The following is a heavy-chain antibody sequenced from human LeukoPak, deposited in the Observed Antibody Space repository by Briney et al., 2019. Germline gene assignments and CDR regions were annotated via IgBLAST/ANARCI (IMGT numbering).Heavy chain of an antibody. CDR3: ARGWISGDVSEYYFEI. D-gene: IGHD5/OR15-5a*01. CDR1: GYTFTSYD. Sequence: ASVKVSCKASGYTFTSYDINWVRQAPGQGLEWMGWMGARHGYTGSAQRFQGRITMTRDTSINTAYMEVSSLTSDDTAVYYCARGWISGDVSEYYFEIWGQGTLVTVSS. CDR2: MGARHGYT. V-gene: IGHV1-8*01. J-gene: IGHJ4*02.